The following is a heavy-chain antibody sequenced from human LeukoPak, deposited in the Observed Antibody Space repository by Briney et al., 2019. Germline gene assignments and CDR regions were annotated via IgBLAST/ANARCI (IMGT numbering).Heavy chain of an antibody. V-gene: IGHV4-59*01. CDR2: IYDSGST. CDR3: AGIAQWEYSIDY. D-gene: IGHD1-26*01. CDR1: DGSISTYY. Sequence: SETLSLTCTVSDGSISTYYWSWIRQPPGKGLEWIGYIYDSGSTNYKSSLERRVTISVDTSKKQFSLRLSSVTAADTAVYYCAGIAQWEYSIDYWGQGTLVTVSS. J-gene: IGHJ4*02.